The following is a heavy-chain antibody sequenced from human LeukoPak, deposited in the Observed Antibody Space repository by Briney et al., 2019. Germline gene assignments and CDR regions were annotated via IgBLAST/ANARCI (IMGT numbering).Heavy chain of an antibody. CDR1: GFTFSSYA. V-gene: IGHV3-23*01. Sequence: GGSLRLSCAASGFTFSSYAMSWVRQAPGKGLEWVSAISGSGGSTYYADSVKGRFTISRDNSKNTLYLQMNSLRAEDTAVYYCAKGCYQLHGPRWYFDLWGRGTLVTVSS. D-gene: IGHD2-2*01. J-gene: IGHJ2*01. CDR3: AKGCYQLHGPRWYFDL. CDR2: ISGSGGST.